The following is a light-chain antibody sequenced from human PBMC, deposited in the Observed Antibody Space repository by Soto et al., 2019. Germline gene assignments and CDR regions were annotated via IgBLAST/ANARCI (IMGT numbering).Light chain of an antibody. CDR3: QQYGSSPPA. CDR2: GAS. Sequence: EIVLTQSPGTLSLSPGERATLSCRASQSVSSSYLAWYQQKPGQAPRLLLYGASSRATGSPDRFSGSGSGTDFTLTISRLEPEDFAVYYCQQYGSSPPAFGQGTKVEIK. V-gene: IGKV3-20*01. CDR1: QSVSSSY. J-gene: IGKJ1*01.